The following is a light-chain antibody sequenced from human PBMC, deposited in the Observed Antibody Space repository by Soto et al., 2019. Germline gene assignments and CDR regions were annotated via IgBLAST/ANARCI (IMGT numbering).Light chain of an antibody. CDR2: GAY. CDR3: QQYGSSPWT. V-gene: IGKV3-20*01. Sequence: EVVMTQSPATLSVSPGERVTLSCRASQSVRSNLAWYQQKPGQSPRLLIYGAYSRATGIPDRFSGSGSGTDFTLTISRLKPEDFAVYYCQQYGSSPWTFGQGTKVDIK. CDR1: QSVRSN. J-gene: IGKJ1*01.